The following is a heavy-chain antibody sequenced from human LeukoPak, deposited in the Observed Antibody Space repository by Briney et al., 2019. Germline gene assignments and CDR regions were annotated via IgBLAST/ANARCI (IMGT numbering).Heavy chain of an antibody. CDR2: INPNSGGT. CDR3: ARGFRSSAIFGVVIISGSDY. J-gene: IGHJ4*02. D-gene: IGHD3-3*01. Sequence: GASVKVSCKASGYTFTGYYMHWVRQAPGQGLEWMGWINPNSGGTNYAQKFQGRVTMTRDTSISTAYMELSRLRSDDTAVYYCARGFRSSAIFGVVIISGSDYWGQGTLVTVSS. V-gene: IGHV1-2*02. CDR1: GYTFTGYY.